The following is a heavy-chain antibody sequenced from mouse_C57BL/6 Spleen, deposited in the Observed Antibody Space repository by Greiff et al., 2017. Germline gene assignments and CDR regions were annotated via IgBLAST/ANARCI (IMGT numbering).Heavy chain of an antibody. CDR1: GFTFSSYA. CDR3: ARDGNPFAY. V-gene: IGHV5-4*01. CDR2: ISDGGSYT. J-gene: IGHJ3*01. Sequence: EVHLVESGGGLVKPGGSLKLSCAASGFTFSSYAMSWVRQTPEKRLEWVATISDGGSYTYSPDNVKGRFTISRDNAKNNLYLQMSHLKSEDTAMYYCARDGNPFAYWGQGTLVTVSA. D-gene: IGHD2-1*01.